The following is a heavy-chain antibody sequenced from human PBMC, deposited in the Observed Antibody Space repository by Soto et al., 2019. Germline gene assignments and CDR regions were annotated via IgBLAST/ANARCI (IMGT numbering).Heavy chain of an antibody. CDR1: GFTFSSYG. D-gene: IGHD3-10*01. Sequence: QVQLVESGGGVVQPGRSLRLSCEASGFTFSSYGMHWVRQAPGKGLEWVAVISYDGSNKYYADSVKGRFTISRDNSKNTLYLQMNSLRAEDTAVYYCAKDLTSLLLWFGELLKTGGMDVWGQGTTVTVSS. CDR2: ISYDGSNK. J-gene: IGHJ6*02. V-gene: IGHV3-30*18. CDR3: AKDLTSLLLWFGELLKTGGMDV.